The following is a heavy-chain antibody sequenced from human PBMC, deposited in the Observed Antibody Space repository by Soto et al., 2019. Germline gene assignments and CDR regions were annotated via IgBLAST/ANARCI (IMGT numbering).Heavy chain of an antibody. CDR1: SGSINTNNW. Sequence: SETLSLTCTVSSGSINTNNWWTWVRQSPGKRLEWIGEVQRGGSTNYHPALKSRVTMSLDRSNNQFSLRLDAVTAADTAVYYCARESGGNFDDWGQGAMVTVSS. CDR2: VQRGGST. V-gene: IGHV4-4*02. J-gene: IGHJ4*02. D-gene: IGHD2-15*01. CDR3: ARESGGNFDD.